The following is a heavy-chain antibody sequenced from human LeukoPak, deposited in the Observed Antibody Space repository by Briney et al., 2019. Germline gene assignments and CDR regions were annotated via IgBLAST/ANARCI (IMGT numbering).Heavy chain of an antibody. D-gene: IGHD3-10*01. CDR2: ISSNGGST. Sequence: GGSLRLSCAASGFTFSSYAMHWVRQAPGKGLEYVSAISSNGGSTYYANSVKGRFTISRDNSKNTLYLQMGSLRAEDMAVYYCARSAYASGSSHADYWGQGTLVTVSS. CDR1: GFTFSSYA. J-gene: IGHJ4*02. CDR3: ARSAYASGSSHADY. V-gene: IGHV3-64*01.